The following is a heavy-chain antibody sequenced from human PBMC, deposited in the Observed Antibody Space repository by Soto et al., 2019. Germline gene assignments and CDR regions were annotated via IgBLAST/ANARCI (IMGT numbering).Heavy chain of an antibody. Sequence: PGASLKISCKASGYSITTDWIGWVRQMPGKGLEWMGIIYPGDSDTRYSPSFQGQVTVSADKSISTAYLQWSSLKASDTAMYYCARYWNIYSSNYFRGMDVWGQGTTVTVSS. CDR1: GYSITTDW. CDR2: IYPGDSDT. V-gene: IGHV5-51*01. D-gene: IGHD1-1*01. J-gene: IGHJ6*02. CDR3: ARYWNIYSSNYFRGMDV.